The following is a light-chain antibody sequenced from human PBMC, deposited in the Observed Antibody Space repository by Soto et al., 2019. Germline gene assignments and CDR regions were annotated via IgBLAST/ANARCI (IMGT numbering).Light chain of an antibody. CDR3: QRYNNWPPYT. CDR2: GAS. CDR1: QSVSSD. J-gene: IGKJ2*01. V-gene: IGKV3-15*01. Sequence: EIVMTQSPATLSVSPGERATLSCRASQSVSSDLAWYQQKPGQAPRLLIYGASTRATGSPARFSGSGSGTEFTLTISSLQSEDFAVYYCQRYNNWPPYTFGQASKVDIK.